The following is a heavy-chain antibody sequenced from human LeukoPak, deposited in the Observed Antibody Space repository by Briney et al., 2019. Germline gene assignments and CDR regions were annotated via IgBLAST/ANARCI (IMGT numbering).Heavy chain of an antibody. CDR2: IIPIFGTA. CDR3: ARRGLVAGIYDLVYGFDI. J-gene: IGHJ3*02. Sequence: ASVKVSCKASGGTFSSYAISWVRQAPGQGLEWMGGIIPIFGTANYAQKFQGRVTITADESTSTAYMELSSLRSEDTAVYYCARRGLVAGIYDLVYGFDIWGQGTVVTVSS. V-gene: IGHV1-69*13. CDR1: GGTFSSYA. D-gene: IGHD3/OR15-3a*01.